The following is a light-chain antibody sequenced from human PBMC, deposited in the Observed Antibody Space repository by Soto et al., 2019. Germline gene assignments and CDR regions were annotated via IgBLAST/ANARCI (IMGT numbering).Light chain of an antibody. J-gene: IGKJ1*01. CDR2: GVS. CDR1: QSISSN. Sequence: EIVLTQSPGTLSVSPGERATLSCRASQSISSNLAWYQQKPGQAPRLLIYGVSNRATGIPDRFSGSGSRTDFSLTINRLEPEDFAVYYCEQYSTSPRTFGQGTKVDIK. V-gene: IGKV3-20*01. CDR3: EQYSTSPRT.